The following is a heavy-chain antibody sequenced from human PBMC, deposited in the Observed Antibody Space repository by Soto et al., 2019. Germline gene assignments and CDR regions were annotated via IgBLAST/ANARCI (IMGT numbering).Heavy chain of an antibody. CDR3: ARSVAVPGAHIDY. CDR2: VYYTGST. D-gene: IGHD6-19*01. Sequence: SETLSLTCSVSGGSISGSYWSWIRQSPGKGLEWLGYVYYTGSTNYSPSLRSRVSISVDTSKNEFSLRLSSVTAADTAVYFCARSVAVPGAHIDYWGQGTQVTVPS. J-gene: IGHJ4*02. CDR1: GGSISGSY. V-gene: IGHV4-59*01.